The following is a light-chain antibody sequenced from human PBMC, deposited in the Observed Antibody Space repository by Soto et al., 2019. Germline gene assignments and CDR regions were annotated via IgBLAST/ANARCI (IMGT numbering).Light chain of an antibody. CDR1: QSVSSN. V-gene: IGKV3-15*01. CDR3: QQYNSYWTWT. J-gene: IGKJ1*01. Sequence: EIVMTQSPATLSVSPGERATLSCRASQSVSSNLAWYQQKPGQAPRLLIYGASTRATGIPARFSGSGSGTEFTLTISSLQSDDFATYYCQQYNSYWTWTFGQGTKVEIK. CDR2: GAS.